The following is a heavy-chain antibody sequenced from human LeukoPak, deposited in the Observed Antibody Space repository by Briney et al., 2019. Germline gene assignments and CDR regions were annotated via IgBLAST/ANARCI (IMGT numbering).Heavy chain of an antibody. Sequence: SGGSLRLSCAASGFTVSSNYMSWVRQAPVKVLEWVSVIYSGGSTYYADSVKGRFTISRDNSKNTLYLQMNSLRAEDTAVYYCARVGSDYYYYVMDVWGQGTTVTVSS. V-gene: IGHV3-66*01. CDR2: IYSGGST. CDR3: ARVGSDYYYYVMDV. J-gene: IGHJ6*02. CDR1: GFTVSSNY.